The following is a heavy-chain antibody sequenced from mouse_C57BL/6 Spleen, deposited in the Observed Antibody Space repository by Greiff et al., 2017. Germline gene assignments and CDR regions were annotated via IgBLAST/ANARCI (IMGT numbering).Heavy chain of an antibody. Sequence: VMLVESGPGLVQPSQSLSITCTVSGFSLTSYGVHWVRQSPGKGLEWLGVIWSGGSTDYNAAFISRLSISKDNSKSQVFFKMNSLQADDTAIYYCARNSVYYAMDYWGQGTSVTVSS. J-gene: IGHJ4*01. V-gene: IGHV2-2*01. CDR3: ARNSVYYAMDY. CDR2: IWSGGST. CDR1: GFSLTSYG.